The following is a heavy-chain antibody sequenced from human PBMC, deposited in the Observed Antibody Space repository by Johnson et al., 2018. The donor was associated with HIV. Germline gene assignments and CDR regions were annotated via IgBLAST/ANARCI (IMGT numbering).Heavy chain of an antibody. CDR1: GFTFSSYG. V-gene: IGHV3-23*04. J-gene: IGHJ3*02. D-gene: IGHD1-26*01. CDR2: ISGSGGST. Sequence: VQLVESGGGVVQPGGSLRLSCAASGFTFSSYGMHWVRQAPGKGLEWVSAISGSGGSTYYADSVKGRFTISRDNSKNTLYRQRNSLRAEDTAVYFCAREGAWELRPGAFDIWGQGTMVTVSS. CDR3: AREGAWELRPGAFDI.